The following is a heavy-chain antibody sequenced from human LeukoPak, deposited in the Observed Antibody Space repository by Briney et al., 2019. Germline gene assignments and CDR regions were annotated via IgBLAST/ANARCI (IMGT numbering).Heavy chain of an antibody. D-gene: IGHD3-3*01. Sequence: GGSLRLSCAASGFTFSSYAMSWVRQAPGQGLEWVSAISGSGGSTYYADSGKGRFTISRDNSKNTLYLQRNRLRAEDTAVYYCATRSFGVVIASFDYWGQGTLVTVSS. CDR2: ISGSGGST. V-gene: IGHV3-23*01. CDR3: ATRSFGVVIASFDY. CDR1: GFTFSSYA. J-gene: IGHJ4*02.